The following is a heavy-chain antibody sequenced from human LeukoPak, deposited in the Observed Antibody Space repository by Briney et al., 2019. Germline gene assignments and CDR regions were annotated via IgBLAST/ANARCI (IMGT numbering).Heavy chain of an antibody. CDR3: ARDYSSGWYLGSYNYYYYYYMDV. D-gene: IGHD6-19*01. CDR2: INPNSGGT. V-gene: IGHV1-2*02. J-gene: IGHJ6*03. Sequence: RASVKVSCKASGYTFTGYYMHWVRQAPGQGLEWMGWINPNSGGTNYAQKLQGRVTMTTDTSTSTAYMELRSLRSDDTAVYYCARDYSSGWYLGSYNYYYYYYMDVWGKGTTVTISS. CDR1: GYTFTGYY.